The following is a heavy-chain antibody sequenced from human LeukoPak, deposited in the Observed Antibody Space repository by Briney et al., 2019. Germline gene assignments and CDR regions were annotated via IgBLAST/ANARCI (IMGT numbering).Heavy chain of an antibody. V-gene: IGHV3-30*02. CDR3: AKGGGRRYCSSTSCLQNFDY. CDR2: IRYDGSNK. Sequence: GGSLRLSCAASGFTFSSYGMHWVRQAPGKGLEWVAFIRYDGSNKYYADSVKGRFTISRDNSKNTLYLQMNSLRAEDTAVYYCAKGGGRRYCSSTSCLQNFDYWGQGTLVTVSS. CDR1: GFTFSSYG. J-gene: IGHJ4*02. D-gene: IGHD2-2*01.